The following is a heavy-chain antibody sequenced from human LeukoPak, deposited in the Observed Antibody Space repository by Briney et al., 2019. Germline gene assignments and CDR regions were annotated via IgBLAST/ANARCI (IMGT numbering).Heavy chain of an antibody. CDR2: VNPNSGNT. CDR1: GYTFASHD. CDR3: ARAMVRRNWFDP. V-gene: IGHV1-8*01. D-gene: IGHD3-10*01. J-gene: IGHJ5*02. Sequence: ASVKVSCKASGYTFASHDIDWVRQAAGQGLEWMGWVNPNSGNTGYAQKFQGRVTMTRDTSISTAYMELSSLTSEDTAVYYCARAMVRRNWFDPWGQGTLVTVSS.